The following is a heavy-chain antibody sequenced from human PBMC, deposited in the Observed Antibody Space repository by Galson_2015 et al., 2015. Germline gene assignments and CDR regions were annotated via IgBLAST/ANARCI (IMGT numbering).Heavy chain of an antibody. V-gene: IGHV3-23*01. D-gene: IGHD6-19*01. Sequence: SLRLSCAASGFTFSSSGMSWVRQAPGKGLEWVSAISNSGDSTYYPDSVKGRFTISRANSKNTLYLQMSSLRAEDTALYYCAKDSHSTGGDFDYWGQGTLVTVSS. CDR1: GFTFSSSG. CDR3: AKDSHSTGGDFDY. J-gene: IGHJ4*02. CDR2: ISNSGDST.